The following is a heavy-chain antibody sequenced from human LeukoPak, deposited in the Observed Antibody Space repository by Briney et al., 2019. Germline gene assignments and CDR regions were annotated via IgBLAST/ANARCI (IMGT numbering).Heavy chain of an antibody. Sequence: GASVKVSCKASGYTFATYYMHWVRQAPGQGLEWMAIINPSGGSTSYSQKFQGRVTLTRDTSTSTVYMELSSLRSEDTAVYYCARGYYYDSSGYYHFDYWGQGTLVTVSS. D-gene: IGHD3-22*01. CDR1: GYTFATYY. V-gene: IGHV1-46*01. J-gene: IGHJ4*02. CDR2: INPSGGST. CDR3: ARGYYYDSSGYYHFDY.